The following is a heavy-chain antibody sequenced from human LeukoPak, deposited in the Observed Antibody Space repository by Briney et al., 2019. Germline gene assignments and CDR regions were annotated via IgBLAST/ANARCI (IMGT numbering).Heavy chain of an antibody. CDR2: ISSSSSYI. CDR3: ARNYYGSGSYQY. J-gene: IGHJ4*02. D-gene: IGHD3-10*01. Sequence: GGSLRLPCAASGFTFSSYSMNWVRQAPGKGLEWVSSISSSSSYIYYADSVKGRFTISRDNAKNSLYLQMNSLRAEDTAVYYCARNYYGSGSYQYWGQGTLVTVSS. V-gene: IGHV3-21*01. CDR1: GFTFSSYS.